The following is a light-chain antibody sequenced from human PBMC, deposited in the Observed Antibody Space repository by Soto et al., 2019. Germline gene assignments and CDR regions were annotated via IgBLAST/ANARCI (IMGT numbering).Light chain of an antibody. Sequence: EIVLTQSPGTLSLSPGERATLSCRASQSVGSSYLAWYQQKPGQAPRLLIYGASSRATGIPDRFSGSDSGTDFTLTISGLEAEDVAVYDCQQYSSSPTWTFGQGTTVEI. CDR1: QSVGSSY. J-gene: IGKJ1*01. CDR2: GAS. CDR3: QQYSSSPTWT. V-gene: IGKV3-20*01.